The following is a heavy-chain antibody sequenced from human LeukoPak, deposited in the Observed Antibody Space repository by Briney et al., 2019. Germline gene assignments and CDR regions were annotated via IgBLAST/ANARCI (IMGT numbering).Heavy chain of an antibody. Sequence: SETLSLTCTVSGDSLSRSSWSWIRQSPGGGLEWIGYMFYGGTTNHNPSLKGRVTMSMVTSKDQFSLSLSSVTAADTAVYFCVRHWVHDFGGSDWYFDLWGRGTLVTVSS. J-gene: IGHJ2*01. CDR2: MFYGGTT. D-gene: IGHD4-23*01. V-gene: IGHV4-59*08. CDR1: GDSLSRSS. CDR3: VRHWVHDFGGSDWYFDL.